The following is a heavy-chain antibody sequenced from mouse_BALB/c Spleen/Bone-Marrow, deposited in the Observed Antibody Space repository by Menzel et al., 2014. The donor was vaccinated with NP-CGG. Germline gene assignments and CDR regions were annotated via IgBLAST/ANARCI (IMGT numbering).Heavy chain of an antibody. V-gene: IGHV1-67*01. J-gene: IGHJ3*01. CDR1: GYTFTDYA. D-gene: IGHD1-1*01. Sequence: VQLQQSGPELVRPGVSVKISCKGSGYTFTDYAMHWVKQSHAKSLEWIGVINTYSGNTNYNQNFKGEATMTVDKSSSTAFMELARLTYEDSAIYYCAREGYASTAWFAYWGQGTLVTVSA. CDR2: INTYSGNT. CDR3: AREGYASTAWFAY.